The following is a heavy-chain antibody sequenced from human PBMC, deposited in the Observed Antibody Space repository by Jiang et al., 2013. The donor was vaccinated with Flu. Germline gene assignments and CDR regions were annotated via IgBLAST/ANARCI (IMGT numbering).Heavy chain of an antibody. D-gene: IGHD4-17*01. CDR3: ARVRYGDYSCGMDV. CDR2: INPNSGGI. CDR1: GYTFTGYY. Sequence: GAEVKKPGASVKVSCKASGYTFTGYYMHWVRQAPGQGLEWMGWINPNSGGINYAQKFQGWVTMTRDTSISTAYMELSRLRSDDTAVYYCARVRYGDYSCGMDVWGQGTTVTVSS. J-gene: IGHJ6*02. V-gene: IGHV1-2*04.